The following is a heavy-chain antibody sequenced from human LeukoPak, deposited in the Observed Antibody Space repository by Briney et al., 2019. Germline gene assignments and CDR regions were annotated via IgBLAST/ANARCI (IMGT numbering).Heavy chain of an antibody. D-gene: IGHD2-2*01. Sequence: ASVKLSCKASGYTFTGYYIHWVRQLHQQGHGWMGWVNPNSGGTNYAQKVQVRVIMTKDTSISTAYMELSRLRSDDTAVYYCARFVGSTFFDYWGQGTLVTVSS. V-gene: IGHV1-2*02. CDR2: VNPNSGGT. J-gene: IGHJ4*02. CDR3: ARFVGSTFFDY. CDR1: GYTFTGYY.